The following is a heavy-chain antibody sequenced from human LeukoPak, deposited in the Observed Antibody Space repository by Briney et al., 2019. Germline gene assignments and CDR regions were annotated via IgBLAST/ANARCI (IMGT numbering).Heavy chain of an antibody. CDR2: INPDTGGT. J-gene: IGHJ4*02. D-gene: IGHD3-3*01. CDR1: RYTFNGYF. V-gene: IGHV1-2*02. CDR3: AVNWRSGFFDY. Sequence: ASVKVSCKASRYTFNGYFMHWVRQAPGQGLEWMGWINPDTGGTNYAQKFQGRVTLTRDTSISTAYMELSRLTSDDTAVYFCAVNWRSGFFDYWGQGTLVTVSS.